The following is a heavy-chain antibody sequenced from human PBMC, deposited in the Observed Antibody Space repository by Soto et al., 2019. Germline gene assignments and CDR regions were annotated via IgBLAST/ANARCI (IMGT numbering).Heavy chain of an antibody. CDR1: GFTFSSYW. D-gene: IGHD3-22*01. J-gene: IGHJ4*02. V-gene: IGHV3-74*01. Sequence: HPGGSLRLSCAASGFTFSSYWMHWVRQAPGKGLVWVSRINSDGSSTSYADSVKGRFTISRDNAKNTLYLQMNSLRAEDTAVYYCAIRASYYDSSSYFDYWGQGTLVTVSS. CDR3: AIRASYYDSSSYFDY. CDR2: INSDGSST.